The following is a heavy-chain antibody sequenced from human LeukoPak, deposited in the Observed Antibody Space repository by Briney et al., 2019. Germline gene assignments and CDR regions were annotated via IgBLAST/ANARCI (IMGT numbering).Heavy chain of an antibody. CDR1: GFTFSSHA. Sequence: GGSLRLSCAASGFTFSSHAMSWVRQAPGKGLEWVSGISGSGGSTYYADSVKGRFTISRDNSKNTLFLQMNSLRAEDTAVYYCAKAWMFAKNYYYYIDVGGKGTTVTVSS. D-gene: IGHD3-10*02. CDR2: ISGSGGST. J-gene: IGHJ6*03. V-gene: IGHV3-23*01. CDR3: AKAWMFAKNYYYYIDV.